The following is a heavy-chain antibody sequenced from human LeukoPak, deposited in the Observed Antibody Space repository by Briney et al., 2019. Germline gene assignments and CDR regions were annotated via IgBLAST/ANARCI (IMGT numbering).Heavy chain of an antibody. CDR1: GGSFSGYY. J-gene: IGHJ5*02. Sequence: PSETLPLTCAVYGGSFSGYYWSWIRQPPGKGLEWIGEVNHSGSTNYNPSLKSRVTISVDTSKNQFSLKLSSVTAADTAIYYCARAVIVVAAATQRNWFDPWGQGTLVTVSS. CDR2: VNHSGST. CDR3: ARAVIVVAAATQRNWFDP. V-gene: IGHV4-34*01. D-gene: IGHD2-15*01.